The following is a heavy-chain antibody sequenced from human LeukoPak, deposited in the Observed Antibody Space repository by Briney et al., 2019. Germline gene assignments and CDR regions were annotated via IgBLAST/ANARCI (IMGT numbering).Heavy chain of an antibody. CDR1: GGSVSRGGYY. J-gene: IGHJ4*02. CDR3: ARDHESDGYPCLDH. V-gene: IGHV4-31*03. D-gene: IGHD3-22*01. CDR2: ISYSGNT. Sequence: SETLSPTCTVSGGSVSRGGYYWNWIRQHPAKGLEWIGYISYSGNTHYNPSLKSRVTISKDTSKNQFSLKLSSVTAADTAVYYCARDHESDGYPCLDHWGLGTLVTVS.